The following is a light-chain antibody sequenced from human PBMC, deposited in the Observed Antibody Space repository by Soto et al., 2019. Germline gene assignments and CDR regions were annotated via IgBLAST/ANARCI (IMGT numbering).Light chain of an antibody. CDR1: SGNIGAYNF. Sequence: ALTQPRSVSGSPGQSVTISCTGASGNIGAYNFVSWYQLHPDKAPKVIIYDATKRPSGVPDRFSGSKSGNTASLTISGLQAEDEADYYCCSYAGGYTFVFGNGTKVTVL. J-gene: IGLJ1*01. CDR3: CSYAGGYTFV. CDR2: DAT. V-gene: IGLV2-11*01.